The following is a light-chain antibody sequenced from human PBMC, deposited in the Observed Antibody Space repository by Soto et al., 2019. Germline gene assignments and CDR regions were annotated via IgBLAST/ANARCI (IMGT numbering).Light chain of an antibody. CDR3: LQYDTSPLT. J-gene: IGKJ4*01. Sequence: EIILTQSPGTLSLSPGDRATLSCRASQRITNNDLVWFQQKPGQSPRLLIYAVATRAAGTPDRFGGSGSGTDFTLTISSLEPEDFALYHCLQYDTSPLTFGGGTKLEI. V-gene: IGKV3-20*01. CDR2: AVA. CDR1: QRITNND.